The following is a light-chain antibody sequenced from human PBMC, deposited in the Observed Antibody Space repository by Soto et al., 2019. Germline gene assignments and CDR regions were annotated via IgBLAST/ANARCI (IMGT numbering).Light chain of an antibody. V-gene: IGLV2-14*01. CDR3: SSYASSXSYV. J-gene: IGLJ1*01. CDR1: XSDVGGYNH. CDR2: GVS. Sequence: LTQPSSVSGSPGQSITLSCTGTXSDVGGYNHVSWYQQHPGEAPKLMIYGVSNRPSGVSIRFSGSKSGNTAFLTISGLQAEDEANYYCSSYASSXSYVFGDXTKVNVL.